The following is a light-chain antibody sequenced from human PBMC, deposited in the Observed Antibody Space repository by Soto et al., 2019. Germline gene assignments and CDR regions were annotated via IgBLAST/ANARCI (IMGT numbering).Light chain of an antibody. J-gene: IGKJ5*01. CDR3: QQYNNRRTIT. CDR2: DTS. Sequence: EILMTQCPATLSVSPGDGVTLSRWASQGIGETLAWYQHKPGQTPRLLIYDTSARATGVPARFCRSRSWPEDSLTIISLKSYDYAVYYCQQYNNRRTITFGQGTRLEIK. V-gene: IGKV3-15*01. CDR1: QGIGET.